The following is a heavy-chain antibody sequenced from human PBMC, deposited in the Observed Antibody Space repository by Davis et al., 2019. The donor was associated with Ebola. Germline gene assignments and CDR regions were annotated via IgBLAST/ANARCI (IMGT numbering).Heavy chain of an antibody. CDR1: GDSISNYY. V-gene: IGHV4-59*01. J-gene: IGHJ5*01. CDR3: ARSYIGFLDP. CDR2: IYRGGGT. D-gene: IGHD1-1*01. Sequence: SGSLRLSCTVSGDSISNYYWSWVRQSPEKGLEWIGYIYRGGGTYYNPSLKSRVTISVDTSKNQFSLKLNSVTAADTAIYYCARSYIGFLDPWGQGTLVTVSS.